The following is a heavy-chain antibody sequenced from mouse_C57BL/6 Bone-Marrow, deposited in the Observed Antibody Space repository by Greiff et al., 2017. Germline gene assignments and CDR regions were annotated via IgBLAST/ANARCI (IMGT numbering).Heavy chain of an antibody. V-gene: IGHV5-15*01. J-gene: IGHJ4*01. CDR2: ISNLAYSI. Sequence: EVKLVESGGGLVQPGGSLKLSCAASGFTFSDYGMAWVRQAPRKGPEWVAFISNLAYSIYYADTVTGRFTISREDAKNTLYLEMSSLRSEDKAMFYCARLGSLYYYAMDYWGQGTSVTVSS. CDR1: GFTFSDYG. CDR3: ARLGSLYYYAMDY.